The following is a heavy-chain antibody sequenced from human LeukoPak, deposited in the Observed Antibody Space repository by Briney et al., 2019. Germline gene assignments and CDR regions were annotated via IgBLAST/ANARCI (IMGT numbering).Heavy chain of an antibody. D-gene: IGHD6-19*01. J-gene: IGHJ4*02. CDR3: AKGIAVAGTTNFDY. CDR1: GFTFSSYA. CDR2: ISGSGGST. V-gene: IGHV3-23*01. Sequence: GGSLRLSCAASGFTFSSYAMNWVRQAPGKGLDGVSAISGSGGSTYYADSVKGRFTISRDNSKNTLYLQMNSLRAEDTAVYYCAKGIAVAGTTNFDYWGQGTLVTVSS.